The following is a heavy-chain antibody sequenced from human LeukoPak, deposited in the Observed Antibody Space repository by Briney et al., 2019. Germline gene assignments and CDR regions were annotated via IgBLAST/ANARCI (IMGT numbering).Heavy chain of an antibody. Sequence: GASVKVSCKASGYTFTSYGISRVRQAPGQGLEWMGWISAYNGNTNYAQKLQGRVTMTTDTSTSTAYMELRSLRSDDPAVYYCAREGGRWFGELSNDIDYWGQGTLVTVSS. CDR2: ISAYNGNT. D-gene: IGHD3-10*01. J-gene: IGHJ4*02. CDR3: AREGGRWFGELSNDIDY. V-gene: IGHV1-18*01. CDR1: GYTFTSYG.